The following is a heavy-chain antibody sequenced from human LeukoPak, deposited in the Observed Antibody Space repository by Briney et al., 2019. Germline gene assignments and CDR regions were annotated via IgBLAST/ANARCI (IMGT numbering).Heavy chain of an antibody. J-gene: IGHJ6*02. D-gene: IGHD5-18*01. Sequence: PGRSLRLSCAASGFTFSSYGMHWVRQAPGKGLEWVAVIRYDGSNKYYADSVKGRFTISRDNSKNTLYLQMNSLRAEDTAVYYCARETGYRYSYYYYGMDVWGQGTTVTVSS. V-gene: IGHV3-33*01. CDR3: ARETGYRYSYYYYGMDV. CDR1: GFTFSSYG. CDR2: IRYDGSNK.